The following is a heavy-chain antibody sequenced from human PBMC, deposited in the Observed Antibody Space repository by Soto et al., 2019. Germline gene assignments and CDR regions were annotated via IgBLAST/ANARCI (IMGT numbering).Heavy chain of an antibody. Sequence: QVQLVYSGGEVKKPGASVKVSCKASGYTFTIYGINWVRQAPGQGLEWMGWISPDNGNTNYAQKLQGRVTMTTDTSTSTAYMELRSLRSDDTAVYYCARALGYSGYAGMDVWGQGTTVTVSS. J-gene: IGHJ6*02. V-gene: IGHV1-18*01. CDR3: ARALGYSGYAGMDV. CDR1: GYTFTIYG. CDR2: ISPDNGNT. D-gene: IGHD5-12*01.